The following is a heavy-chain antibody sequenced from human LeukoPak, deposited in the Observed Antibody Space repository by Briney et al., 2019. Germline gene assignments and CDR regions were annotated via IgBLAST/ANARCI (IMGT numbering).Heavy chain of an antibody. Sequence: ASVKVYCKASGYTFTGYYMHWVRQAPGQGLEWMGWINPNSGGTNYAQKFQGRVTMTRDTSITTAYMELSRLRSDDTAVYYCARECSTTSCSFTFDYWGQGTLVTVSS. J-gene: IGHJ4*02. CDR3: ARECSTTSCSFTFDY. D-gene: IGHD2-2*01. CDR1: GYTFTGYY. V-gene: IGHV1-2*02. CDR2: INPNSGGT.